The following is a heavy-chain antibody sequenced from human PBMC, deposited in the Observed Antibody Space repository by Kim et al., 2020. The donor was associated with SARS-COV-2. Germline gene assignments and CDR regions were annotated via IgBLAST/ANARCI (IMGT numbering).Heavy chain of an antibody. D-gene: IGHD5-12*01. CDR3: ARDALLYGGSIDY. Sequence: DYADSVKGRFNTPRDNSKKTLYLQMNNLRAEDTAVYYCARDALLYGGSIDYWGQGALVTVSS. J-gene: IGHJ4*02. V-gene: IGHV3-30*03.